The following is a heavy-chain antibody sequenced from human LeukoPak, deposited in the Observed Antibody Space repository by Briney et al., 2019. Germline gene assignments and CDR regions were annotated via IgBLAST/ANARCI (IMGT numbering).Heavy chain of an antibody. Sequence: SQTLSLTCTVSGGSISSGGYYWSWIRQHPGKGLEWIGNIYYSGSTYYNPSLKSRVIISVDTSKNQFSLRLSSVTAADTAVYYCARYWGLDSSGYYNYWGQGTLVTVSS. CDR1: GGSISSGGYY. J-gene: IGHJ4*02. V-gene: IGHV4-31*03. D-gene: IGHD3-22*01. CDR3: ARYWGLDSSGYYNY. CDR2: IYYSGST.